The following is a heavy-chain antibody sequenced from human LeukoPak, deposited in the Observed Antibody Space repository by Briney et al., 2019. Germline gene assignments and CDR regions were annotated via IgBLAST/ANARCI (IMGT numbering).Heavy chain of an antibody. CDR3: ARRGAYYDSSGYYFLDYPYYFDY. J-gene: IGHJ4*02. Sequence: ASVKVSCKASVYTFTSYGISWVRQAPGQGLEWMGWISAYNGNTNYAQKLQGRVTMTTDTSTSTAYMELRSLRSDDTAVYYCARRGAYYDSSGYYFLDYPYYFDYWGQGTLVTVSS. V-gene: IGHV1-18*01. CDR1: VYTFTSYG. D-gene: IGHD3-22*01. CDR2: ISAYNGNT.